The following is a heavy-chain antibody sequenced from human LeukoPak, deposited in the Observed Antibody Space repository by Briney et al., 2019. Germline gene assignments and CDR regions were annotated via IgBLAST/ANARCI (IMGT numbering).Heavy chain of an antibody. Sequence: GGSLRLSCAASGLTFRTYAMSWVRQAPGKGLEWVSSISDSGGYTFYADSVKGRFTISRDSSKNTLFLQMNRLRPEDAAVYYCAKAPVTTCRGAYCYPFDYWGQGTLVTVSS. V-gene: IGHV3-23*01. CDR1: GLTFRTYA. J-gene: IGHJ4*02. D-gene: IGHD2-21*01. CDR2: ISDSGGYT. CDR3: AKAPVTTCRGAYCYPFDY.